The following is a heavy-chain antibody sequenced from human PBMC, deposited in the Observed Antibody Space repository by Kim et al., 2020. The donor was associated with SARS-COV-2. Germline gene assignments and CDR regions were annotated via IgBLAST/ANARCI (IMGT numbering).Heavy chain of an antibody. Sequence: GGSLRLSCAASGFTFSNYAMSWVRQTPGQGLEWVSGISGSGVRTYYADSVQGRFTISRDNSKNTLYLQMSSLRVEDTAVYYCAKDRGLSSSSSNFDYWGQGTLVTVSS. CDR3: AKDRGLSSSSSNFDY. CDR2: ISGSGVRT. J-gene: IGHJ4*02. CDR1: GFTFSNYA. V-gene: IGHV3-23*01. D-gene: IGHD6-6*01.